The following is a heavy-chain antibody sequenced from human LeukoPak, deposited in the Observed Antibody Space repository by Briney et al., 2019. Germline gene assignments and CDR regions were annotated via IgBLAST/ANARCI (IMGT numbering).Heavy chain of an antibody. J-gene: IGHJ6*02. CDR1: GYSINSGYY. Sequence: SETLSLTCTVSGYSINSGYYWSWIRQHPGKGLEWIGYIYYSGSTYYNPSLKSRVTISVDTSKNQFSLKLSSVTAADTAVYYCAREVVAATGYYGMDVWGQGTTVTVSS. D-gene: IGHD2-15*01. V-gene: IGHV4-31*03. CDR3: AREVVAATGYYGMDV. CDR2: IYYSGST.